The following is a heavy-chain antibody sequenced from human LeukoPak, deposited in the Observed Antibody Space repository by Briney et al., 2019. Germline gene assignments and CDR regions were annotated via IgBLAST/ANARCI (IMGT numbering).Heavy chain of an antibody. V-gene: IGHV1-46*01. D-gene: IGHD3-22*01. CDR1: GYTFTSYY. J-gene: IGHJ5*02. Sequence: ASVKVSCKASGYTFTSYYMHWVRQAPGQGLEWMGVINPSGGSTSYAQKFQGRVTMTRDMSTSTVYMELSSLRSEDTAVYYCARGTAYDSSGYYYLKPWGQGTLVTVSS. CDR2: INPSGGST. CDR3: ARGTAYDSSGYYYLKP.